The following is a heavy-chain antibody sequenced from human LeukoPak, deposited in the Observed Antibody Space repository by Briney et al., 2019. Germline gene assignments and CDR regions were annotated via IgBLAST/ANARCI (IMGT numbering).Heavy chain of an antibody. CDR3: ASLSRGY. J-gene: IGHJ4*02. CDR2: TNHSGSS. CDR1: GGSFTNYY. D-gene: IGHD3-16*02. Sequence: SETLSLTCAVYGGSFTNYYWSWIRQPPGKGLEWIGETNHSGSSKYNPSLKSRVTISIDTSKNQLSLKLSSVTAADTAVYYCASLSRGYWGQGTLVTVSS. V-gene: IGHV4-34*01.